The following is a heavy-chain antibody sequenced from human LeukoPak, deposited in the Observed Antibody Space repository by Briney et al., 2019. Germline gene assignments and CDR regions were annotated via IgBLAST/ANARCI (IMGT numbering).Heavy chain of an antibody. Sequence: PGRSLRLSCAASGFTFSSYAMHWVRQAPGKGLEWVAVISYDGSNKYYADSVKDRFTISRDNSKNTLYLQMNSLRAEDTAVYYCAREGGDRFNFDYWGQGTLVTVSS. CDR1: GFTFSSYA. CDR2: ISYDGSNK. J-gene: IGHJ4*02. CDR3: AREGGDRFNFDY. D-gene: IGHD3-16*01. V-gene: IGHV3-30-3*01.